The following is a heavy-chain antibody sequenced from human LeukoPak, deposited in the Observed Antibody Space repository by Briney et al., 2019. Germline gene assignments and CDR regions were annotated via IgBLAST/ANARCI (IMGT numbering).Heavy chain of an antibody. Sequence: PSETLSLTCTVSGGSINSYYWSWIRQPPGKGLEWIGCIHYSGSTNYNPSLKSRVTISVDTSKNQFSLRLSSVTAADTAVYYCARVRDRSSYFYGFDYWGQGTLVTVPS. J-gene: IGHJ4*02. CDR2: IHYSGST. D-gene: IGHD3-22*01. CDR3: ARVRDRSSYFYGFDY. CDR1: GGSINSYY. V-gene: IGHV4-59*01.